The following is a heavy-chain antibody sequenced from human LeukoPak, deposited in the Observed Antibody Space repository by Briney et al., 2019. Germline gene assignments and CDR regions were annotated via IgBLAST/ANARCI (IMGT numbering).Heavy chain of an antibody. CDR3: AKDHRGAPFDY. V-gene: IGHV3-30*02. CDR1: GFTFSSYG. CDR2: RRYDGSNK. Sequence: LGGSLRLSCAASGFTFSSYGMHWVRHAPGTGLEWVVFRRYDGSNKYYADSVKGRFTISRDNSKNPLYLQMNSLRAEDTAVYYCAKDHRGAPFDYWGQGTLVTVSS. D-gene: IGHD1-26*01. J-gene: IGHJ4*02.